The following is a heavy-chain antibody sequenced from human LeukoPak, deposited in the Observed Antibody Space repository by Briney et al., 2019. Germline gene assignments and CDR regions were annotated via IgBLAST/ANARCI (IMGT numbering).Heavy chain of an antibody. Sequence: SETLSLTCAVYGGSFSGYYWSWIRQPPGKELEWIGEINHSGSTNYNPSLKSRVTISVDTSKNQFSLKLSSVTAADTAVYYCARAQGRCSGGSCYSGGYYYYGMDVWGQGTTVTVSS. V-gene: IGHV4-34*01. CDR3: ARAQGRCSGGSCYSGGYYYYGMDV. D-gene: IGHD2-15*01. J-gene: IGHJ6*02. CDR2: INHSGST. CDR1: GGSFSGYY.